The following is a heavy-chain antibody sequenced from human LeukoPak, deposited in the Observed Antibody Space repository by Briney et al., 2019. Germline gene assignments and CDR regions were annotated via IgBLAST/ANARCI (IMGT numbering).Heavy chain of an antibody. Sequence: SGTLSLTCAVSGGSISTSTWWSWVRQPPGKGLEWIGEIYHTGSTNYNPSLKSRVTILVDKSKNLFSLKLNSVTAADTAVYYCARQDSWTNSFDYWGQGTLVTVFS. CDR3: ARQDSWTNSFDY. V-gene: IGHV4-4*02. J-gene: IGHJ4*02. CDR2: IYHTGST. CDR1: GGSISTSTW. D-gene: IGHD3/OR15-3a*01.